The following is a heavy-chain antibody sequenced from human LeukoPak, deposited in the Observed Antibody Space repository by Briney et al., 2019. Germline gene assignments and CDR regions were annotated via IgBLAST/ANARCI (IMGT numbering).Heavy chain of an antibody. CDR2: IKPDGSAE. D-gene: IGHD1-14*01. V-gene: IGHV3-7*01. CDR1: GLTFSSNW. CDR3: PRANNNRWQN. J-gene: IGHJ1*01. Sequence: GGSLRLSCATSGLTFSSNWMSWVRHTPGRGLDWVANIKPDGSAEYYAASVKGRFTVSRDNAKNSLYLQMNSLRVEDTAVYYCPRANNNRWQNWGPGNLVTVSS.